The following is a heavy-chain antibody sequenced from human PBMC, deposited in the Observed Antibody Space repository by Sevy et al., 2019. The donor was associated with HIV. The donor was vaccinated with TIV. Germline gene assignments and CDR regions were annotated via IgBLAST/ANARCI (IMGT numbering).Heavy chain of an antibody. J-gene: IGHJ4*02. D-gene: IGHD1-26*01. CDR2: ISGSSNYI. CDR3: TRGPPDGSYDYFDS. V-gene: IGHV3-21*06. Sequence: GGSLRLSCAASGFTFNNFNMNWVRQAPGKGLQGVSSISGSSNYIYYAESLKGRFIISRDNVKDTVFLQINSLSADDTAVYYCTRGPPDGSYDYFDSWGQGTLVTVSS. CDR1: GFTFNNFN.